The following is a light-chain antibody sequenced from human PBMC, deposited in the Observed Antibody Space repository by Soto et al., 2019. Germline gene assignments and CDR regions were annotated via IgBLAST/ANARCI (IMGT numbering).Light chain of an antibody. V-gene: IGKV3-20*01. Sequence: DIVMTQSPATLSVSPGERATLSCRASQSVTTNLAWYQQKPGQAPRLLIYGASSRATGIPDRFSGSGSGTDFTLTISRLEPEDFAVYYCQQYGSPLITFGQGTRLEIK. CDR3: QQYGSPLIT. CDR1: QSVTTN. CDR2: GAS. J-gene: IGKJ5*01.